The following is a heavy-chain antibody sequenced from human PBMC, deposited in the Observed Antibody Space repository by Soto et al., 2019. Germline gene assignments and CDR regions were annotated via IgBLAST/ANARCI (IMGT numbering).Heavy chain of an antibody. Sequence: EVQLLESGGGLVQPGGSLRLSCAASEFTFSSYAMSWVRQAPGKGLEWVSGISGSGGSTYYADSVKGRFTISRDNSKNLLYLQMSSLRAEATAVYYCAKRSQGALFYYGMGVWGQGTTVTVSS. CDR3: AKRSQGALFYYGMGV. D-gene: IGHD2-15*01. CDR1: EFTFSSYA. CDR2: ISGSGGST. V-gene: IGHV3-23*01. J-gene: IGHJ6*02.